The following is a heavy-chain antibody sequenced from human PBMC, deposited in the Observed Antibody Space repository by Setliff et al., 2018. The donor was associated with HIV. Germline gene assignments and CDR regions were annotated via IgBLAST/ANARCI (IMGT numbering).Heavy chain of an antibody. Sequence: ASVKVSCKASGYSFINYGINWVRQAPGQGLEWMGLIDPDRGDTVYAEKFQGRVTITADRSIDIAYMKLSSLTSEDTAIYYCARDFGGRWTFDYWGQGTLVTVSS. J-gene: IGHJ4*02. D-gene: IGHD3-10*01. V-gene: IGHV1-8*02. CDR2: IDPDRGDT. CDR3: ARDFGGRWTFDY. CDR1: GYSFINYG.